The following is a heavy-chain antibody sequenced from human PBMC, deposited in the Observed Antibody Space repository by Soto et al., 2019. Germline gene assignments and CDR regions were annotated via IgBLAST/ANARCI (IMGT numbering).Heavy chain of an antibody. CDR3: ARECYVVGFGECDAFDI. CDR1: GGSIGSYH. J-gene: IGHJ3*02. D-gene: IGHD3-16*01. CDR2: IYYSGST. V-gene: IGHV4-59*01. Sequence: PSETLSLTCTVSGGSIGSYHWSWIRQPPGKGLEWIGYIYYSGSTNYNPSLKSRVTISVDTSKNQFSLKLSSVTAADTAVYYCARECYVVGFGECDAFDIWGQGTMVTVSS.